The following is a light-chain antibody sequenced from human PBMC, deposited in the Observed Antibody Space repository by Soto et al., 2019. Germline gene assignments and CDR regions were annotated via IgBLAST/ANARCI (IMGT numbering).Light chain of an antibody. CDR3: QQCKSYPIT. J-gene: IGKJ4*02. Sequence: DIQMTQSPSSLSASVGDRVTITCQASQDISNYLNWYQQKPGKAPKLRIYKASSLETGVPSRFSGSGSGTEFTLTISSLQAEDIATYYCQQCKSYPITFGRGTRVE. CDR2: KAS. CDR1: QDISNY. V-gene: IGKV1-33*01.